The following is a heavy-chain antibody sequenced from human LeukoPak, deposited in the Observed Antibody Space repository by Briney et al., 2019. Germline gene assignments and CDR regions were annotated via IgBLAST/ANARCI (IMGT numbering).Heavy chain of an antibody. V-gene: IGHV3-23*01. J-gene: IGHJ6*02. CDR3: VKDRPCDTCMPMDA. CDR1: GFTSSGYS. D-gene: IGHD2-8*01. Sequence: GRSLRPSCAASGFTSSGYSMSWDSQAPGNVIEWDAALGRIGEYKYSADSVKGRFTISRDNSKDTVSLQMNSLRAEDSAIYYCVKDRPCDTCMPMDAWGQGTTVTVSS. CDR2: LGRIGEYK.